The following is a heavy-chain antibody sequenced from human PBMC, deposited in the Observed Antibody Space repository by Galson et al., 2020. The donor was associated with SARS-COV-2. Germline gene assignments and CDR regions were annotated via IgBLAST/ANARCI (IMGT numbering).Heavy chain of an antibody. J-gene: IGHJ4*02. CDR2: ISSSSSYI. V-gene: IGHV3-21*01. CDR1: GFTFSSYS. D-gene: IGHD4-4*01. CDR3: ASDDYSNEKEFDY. Sequence: GGSLRLSCTASGFTFSSYSMNWVRQAPGKGLEWVSSISSSSSYIYYADSVKGRFTISRDNAKNSLYLQMNSLRAEDTAVYYCASDDYSNEKEFDYWGQGTLVTVSS.